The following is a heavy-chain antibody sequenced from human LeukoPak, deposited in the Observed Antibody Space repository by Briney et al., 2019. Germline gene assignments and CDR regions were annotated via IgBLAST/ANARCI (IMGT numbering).Heavy chain of an antibody. V-gene: IGHV4-39*07. CDR2: IYYSGST. Sequence: SETLSLTCTVSGGSISSYYWGWIRQPPGKGLEWIGSIYYSGSTYYNPSLKSRVTISVDTSKNQFSLKLSSVTAADTAVYYCARDFLQDAFDIWGQGTMVTVSS. CDR3: ARDFLQDAFDI. J-gene: IGHJ3*02. CDR1: GGSISSYY.